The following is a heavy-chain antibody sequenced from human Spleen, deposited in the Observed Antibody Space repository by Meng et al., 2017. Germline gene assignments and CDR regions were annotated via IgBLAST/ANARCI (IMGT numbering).Heavy chain of an antibody. CDR2: ISYDGSNK. Sequence: GESLKISCAASGFTFSSYAMHWVRQAPGKGLEWVAVISYDGSNKYYADSVKGRFTISRDNAKNTLYLQMNSLRAEDTAVYYCAKDIFGPTTVTTFVDYYYYYGMDVWGQGTTVTVSS. D-gene: IGHD4-17*01. CDR3: AKDIFGPTTVTTFVDYYYYYGMDV. J-gene: IGHJ6*02. CDR1: GFTFSSYA. V-gene: IGHV3-30*04.